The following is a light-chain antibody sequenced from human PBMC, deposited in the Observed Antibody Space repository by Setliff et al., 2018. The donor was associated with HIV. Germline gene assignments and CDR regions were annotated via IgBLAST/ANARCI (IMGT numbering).Light chain of an antibody. CDR3: ASWDDSLKEYV. V-gene: IGLV1-44*01. Sequence: QSVLTQPPSASGTPGQRVTISCSGSNSNIGTNTVNWYQQLPGAAPKLLIYTNSHRPSGVPDRFSGSKSGTSASLAIRGLRSEDEADYYCASWDDSLKEYVFGTGTKVTVL. CDR1: NSNIGTNT. CDR2: TNS. J-gene: IGLJ1*01.